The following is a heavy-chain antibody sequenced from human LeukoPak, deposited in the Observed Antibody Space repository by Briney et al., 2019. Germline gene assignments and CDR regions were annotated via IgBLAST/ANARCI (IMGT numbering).Heavy chain of an antibody. D-gene: IGHD5-12*01. J-gene: IGHJ4*02. CDR2: ISGSAPTT. V-gene: IGHV3-23*01. CDR1: GFTFSSYA. CDR3: AKDSIRGYNASERGDY. Sequence: GGSLRLSCAASGFTFSSYAMSWVRQAPGKGLEWVSAISGSAPTTYYAGSVKGRFTISRDNSENTLYLQMNSLRAEDTAVYYCAKDSIRGYNASERGDYWGQGTLDTVSS.